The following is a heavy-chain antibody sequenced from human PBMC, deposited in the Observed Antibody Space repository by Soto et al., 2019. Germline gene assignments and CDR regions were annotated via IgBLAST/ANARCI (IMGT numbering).Heavy chain of an antibody. J-gene: IGHJ6*03. Sequence: SETLSLTCTVSGGSISSYYWSWIRQPPGKGLEWIGYIYYSGSTNYNPSLKSRVTISVDTSKNQFSLKLSSVTAADTAVYYCARHGTLDYGFGSGPNYYYYYCMDVWGKGTTGTVSS. CDR2: IYYSGST. D-gene: IGHD3-3*01. V-gene: IGHV4-59*08. CDR3: ARHGTLDYGFGSGPNYYYYYCMDV. CDR1: GGSISSYY.